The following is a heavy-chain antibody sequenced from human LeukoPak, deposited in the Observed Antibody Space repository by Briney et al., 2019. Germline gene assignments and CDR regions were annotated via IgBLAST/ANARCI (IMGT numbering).Heavy chain of an antibody. V-gene: IGHV4-34*01. Sequence: SETLSLTCAVYGGSFSGYYWSWIRQPPGKGLEWIGEINHSGSTNYNPSLKSRVTISVDTSKNQFSLKLSSVTAADTAVYYCARGSCSSTSCYTRGLDYWGQGTLVTVFS. D-gene: IGHD2-2*02. CDR2: INHSGST. CDR1: GGSFSGYY. CDR3: ARGSCSSTSCYTRGLDY. J-gene: IGHJ4*02.